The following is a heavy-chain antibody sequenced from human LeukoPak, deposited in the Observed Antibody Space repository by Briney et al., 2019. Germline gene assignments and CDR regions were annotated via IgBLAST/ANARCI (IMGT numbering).Heavy chain of an antibody. V-gene: IGHV1-69*04. CDR1: GGTFSSYA. Sequence: GASVKVSCKASGGTFSSYAISWVRQAPGQGLEWMGRIIPILGIANYAQKFQGRVTITADKSTSTAYMELSSLRSEDTAVYYCARAAPALYYYYGMDVWGQGTTVTVSS. CDR2: IIPILGIA. J-gene: IGHJ6*02. D-gene: IGHD6-13*01. CDR3: ARAAPALYYYYGMDV.